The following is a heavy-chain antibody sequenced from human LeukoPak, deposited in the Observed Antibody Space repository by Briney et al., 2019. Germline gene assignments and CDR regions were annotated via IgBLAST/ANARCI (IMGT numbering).Heavy chain of an antibody. V-gene: IGHV4-59*01. J-gene: IGHJ4*02. CDR3: ARGFPGGVYYFDY. CDR2: IYYSGST. Sequence: SETLSLTCTASGDSISSNYWNWIRQPPGKGLEWIGCIYYSGSTNYNPSLKSRVTISVDTSKNRFSLKLSSVTAADTAVYYCARGFPGGVYYFDYWGQGTLVTVSS. D-gene: IGHD3-3*01. CDR1: GDSISSNY.